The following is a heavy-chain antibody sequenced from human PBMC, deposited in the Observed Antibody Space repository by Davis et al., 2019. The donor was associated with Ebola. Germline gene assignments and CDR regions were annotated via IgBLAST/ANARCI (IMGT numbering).Heavy chain of an antibody. V-gene: IGHV2-70*01. Sequence: SGPTLAQPTQTLTLPCIFPGFSLRTSGMCVSWIRQPPGMALEWLALIDRDDDKYYSASLKTRLTISKDTSKNQVVLTMNNMDPVDTATYYCARINGITGTSRRNYGMDVWGQGTTVTVSS. CDR3: ARINGITGTSRRNYGMDV. CDR2: IDRDDDK. CDR1: GFSLRTSGMC. D-gene: IGHD1-7*01. J-gene: IGHJ6*02.